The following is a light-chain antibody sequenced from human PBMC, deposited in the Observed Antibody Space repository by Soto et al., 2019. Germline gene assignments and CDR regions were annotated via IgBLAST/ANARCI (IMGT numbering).Light chain of an antibody. J-gene: IGLJ1*01. CDR3: VSFTTKRSYV. Sequence: QSVLTQPASVSGAPGQSMTISCTGTNSDVGAYIYVSWYQQHPGKAPKLMVYDINNRPSGVSNRFSGSKSANTASLTISGLQADDEADYYCVSFTTKRSYVFGTGTKVTVL. CDR1: NSDVGAYIY. CDR2: DIN. V-gene: IGLV2-14*03.